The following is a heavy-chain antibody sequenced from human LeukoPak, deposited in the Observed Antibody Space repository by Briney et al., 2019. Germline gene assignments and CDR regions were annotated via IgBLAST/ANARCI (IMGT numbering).Heavy chain of an antibody. D-gene: IGHD3-10*01. CDR1: GGSISSYY. CDR3: ARSDGYGLVGI. Sequence: PSETLSLTCTVSGGSISSYYWGWIRQPPGKGLEWIGSMYYSGSTYYNPSLKSRVIIIIDTPKNHFSLTLSSVTAADTAVYYCARSDGYGLVGIWGQGTMVTVSS. J-gene: IGHJ3*02. V-gene: IGHV4-39*07. CDR2: MYYSGST.